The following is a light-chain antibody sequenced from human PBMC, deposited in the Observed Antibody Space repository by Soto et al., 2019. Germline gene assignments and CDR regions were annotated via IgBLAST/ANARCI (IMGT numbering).Light chain of an antibody. Sequence: QSALTQPRSVSASPGQSVTISCTGTSSDVGGYNYVSWFQQHPGKAPKVMIYDVSKRPSGVPDRFSGSKSGNTASLTISGLQAEDEADYYCCSYAGSDTYVFGTGTKLTVL. V-gene: IGLV2-11*01. CDR3: CSYAGSDTYV. CDR1: SSDVGGYNY. J-gene: IGLJ1*01. CDR2: DVS.